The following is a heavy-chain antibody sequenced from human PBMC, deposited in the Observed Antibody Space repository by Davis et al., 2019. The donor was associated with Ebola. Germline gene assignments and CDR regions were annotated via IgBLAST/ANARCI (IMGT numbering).Heavy chain of an antibody. J-gene: IGHJ4*02. V-gene: IGHV3-7*04. CDR2: IKQDGSEK. CDR3: ARGLDYGEL. Sequence: GESLKISCAASGFTFSSYWMSWVRQALGKGLEWMANIKQDGSEKYYVDSVKGRFTISRDNAKNTLHLQMSSLRVADTAVYYCARGLDYGELWGQGTLVTVSS. D-gene: IGHD4-17*01. CDR1: GFTFSSYW.